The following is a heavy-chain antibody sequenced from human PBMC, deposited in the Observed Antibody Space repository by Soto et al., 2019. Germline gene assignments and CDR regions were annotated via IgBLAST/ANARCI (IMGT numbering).Heavy chain of an antibody. CDR2: ISIYVSYS. Sequence: VQLVQSGAELKMPGASVKVSCKTSGYIFSNYGLTWVRQAPGQGLEWMGWISIYVSYSHSSPKFHGRLIMTTDTSTNTAFMELRNLRIDDTAVYFGAKNSSRDWLESWGQGTLITVSS. CDR3: AKNSSRDWLES. CDR1: GYIFSNYG. J-gene: IGHJ5*01. V-gene: IGHV1-18*01. D-gene: IGHD6-13*01.